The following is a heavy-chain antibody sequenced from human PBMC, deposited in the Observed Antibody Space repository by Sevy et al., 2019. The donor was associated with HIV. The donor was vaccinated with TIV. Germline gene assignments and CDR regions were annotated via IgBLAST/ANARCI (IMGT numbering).Heavy chain of an antibody. Sequence: GGSLRLSCAASGFTFSSYAMSWVRQAPGKGLEWVSAISGSGGSTYYADSVKGRFTISRDNSKKTLYLQMNSLRAEDTAVYYCAKDPRSPAHVLRFLEWLNWFDPWGQGTLVTVSS. D-gene: IGHD3-3*01. CDR3: AKDPRSPAHVLRFLEWLNWFDP. J-gene: IGHJ5*02. V-gene: IGHV3-23*01. CDR1: GFTFSSYA. CDR2: ISGSGGST.